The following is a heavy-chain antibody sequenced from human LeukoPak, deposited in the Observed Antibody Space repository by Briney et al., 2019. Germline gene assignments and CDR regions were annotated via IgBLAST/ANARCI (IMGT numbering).Heavy chain of an antibody. V-gene: IGHV3-11*04. J-gene: IGHJ4*02. Sequence: GGSLRLSCAASGFTFSDYYMSWIRQAPGKGLEWVSYISSSGSTIYYADSVKGRFTISRDDAKNSLYLQMNSLRAEDTAVYYCARKEYDSSGYYYFWGQGTLVTVSS. CDR2: ISSSGSTI. D-gene: IGHD3-22*01. CDR3: ARKEYDSSGYYYF. CDR1: GFTFSDYY.